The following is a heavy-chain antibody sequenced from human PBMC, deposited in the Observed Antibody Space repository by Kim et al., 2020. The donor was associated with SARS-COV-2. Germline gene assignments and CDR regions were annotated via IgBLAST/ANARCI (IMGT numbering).Heavy chain of an antibody. Sequence: AATVRGRFTNSRDNSKNTLFLQMDSLRVDDTAVYYCAKDLLYVPGRGYFDSWGQGVVVTVSS. V-gene: IGHV3-23*01. D-gene: IGHD3-10*01. CDR3: AKDLLYVPGRGYFDS. J-gene: IGHJ4*02.